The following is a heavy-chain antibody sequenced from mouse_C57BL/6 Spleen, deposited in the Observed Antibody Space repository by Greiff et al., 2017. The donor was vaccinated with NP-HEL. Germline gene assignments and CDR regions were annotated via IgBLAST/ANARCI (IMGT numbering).Heavy chain of an antibody. CDR3: TRGNYYGSSSY. CDR2: IDPETGGT. J-gene: IGHJ3*01. D-gene: IGHD1-1*01. CDR1: GYTFTDYE. Sequence: VKLQESGAELVRPGASVTLSCKASGYTFTDYEMHWVKQTPVHGLEWIGAIDPETGGTAYNQKFKGKAILTADKSSSTAYMELRSLTSEYSAVYYCTRGNYYGSSSYWGQGTLVTVSA. V-gene: IGHV1-15*01.